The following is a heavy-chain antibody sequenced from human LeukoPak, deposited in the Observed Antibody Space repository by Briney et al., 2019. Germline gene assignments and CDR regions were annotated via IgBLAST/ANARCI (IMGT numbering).Heavy chain of an antibody. CDR2: IYYSGST. V-gene: IGHV4-59*08. CDR3: ASLSSSSWIDY. J-gene: IGHJ4*02. CDR1: GGSISSYY. Sequence: SETLSLTCTVSGGSISSYYWSWIRQPPGKGLGWIGYIYYSGSTNYNPSLKSRVTISVDTSKNQFSLKLSSVTAADTAVYYCASLSSSSWIDYWGQGTLVTVSS. D-gene: IGHD6-13*01.